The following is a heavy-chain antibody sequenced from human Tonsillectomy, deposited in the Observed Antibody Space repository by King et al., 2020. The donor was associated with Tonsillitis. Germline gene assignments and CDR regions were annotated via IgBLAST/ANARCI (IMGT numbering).Heavy chain of an antibody. CDR3: ARHPIEMATITGTFEY. D-gene: IGHD5-24*01. V-gene: IGHV4-39*01. Sequence: LQLQESGPGLVKPSGTLSLTCTVSGGSISRNSYYWGWIRPPPGEGVGGVGSIPYSGGTYYHPSLKSRVTISVDTSNKQFFLRLSSVTAADTAVYYCARHPIEMATITGTFEYWGQGTLVTVSS. J-gene: IGHJ4*02. CDR2: IPYSGGT. CDR1: GGSISRNSYY.